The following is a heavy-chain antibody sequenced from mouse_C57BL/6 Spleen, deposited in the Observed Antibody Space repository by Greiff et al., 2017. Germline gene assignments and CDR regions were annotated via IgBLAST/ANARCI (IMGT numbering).Heavy chain of an antibody. Sequence: VKLVESGAELARPGASVKLSCKASGYTFTSYGISWVKQRTGQGLEWIGEIYPRSGNTYYNEKFKGKATLTADKSSSTAYMELRSLTSEDSAVYFCARRGNYGYFDYWGQGTTLTVSS. CDR1: GYTFTSYG. V-gene: IGHV1-81*01. CDR2: IYPRSGNT. CDR3: ARRGNYGYFDY. D-gene: IGHD2-4*01. J-gene: IGHJ2*01.